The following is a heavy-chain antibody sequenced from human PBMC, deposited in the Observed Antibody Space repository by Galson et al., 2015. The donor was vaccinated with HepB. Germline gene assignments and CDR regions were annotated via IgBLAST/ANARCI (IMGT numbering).Heavy chain of an antibody. CDR1: GYTFTGYY. Sequence: SVKVSCKASGYTFTGYYMHWERQAPGQGLEWMGWINPNSGGTNYAQKFQGRVTMTRDTSISTAYMELSRLRSDDTAVYYCARALEVLENTYYCVREGHLDYWGQGTRVTVSS. D-gene: IGHD3-10*02. J-gene: IGHJ4*02. CDR2: INPNSGGT. V-gene: IGHV1-2*02. CDR3: ARALEVLENTYYCVREGHLDY.